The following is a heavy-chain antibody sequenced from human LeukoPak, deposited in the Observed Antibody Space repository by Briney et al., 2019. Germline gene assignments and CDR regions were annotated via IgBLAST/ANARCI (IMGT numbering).Heavy chain of an antibody. CDR2: IIPIFGTA. D-gene: IGHD3-22*01. V-gene: IGHV1-69*13. J-gene: IGHJ4*02. CDR3: ARALRYYYDSSGYPVVYFDY. Sequence: PVKVSCKASGGTFSSYAISWVRQAPGQGLEWMGGIIPIFGTANYAQKFQGRVTITADESTSTAYMELSSLRSEDMAVYYCARALRYYYDSSGYPVVYFDYWGQGTLVTVSS. CDR1: GGTFSSYA.